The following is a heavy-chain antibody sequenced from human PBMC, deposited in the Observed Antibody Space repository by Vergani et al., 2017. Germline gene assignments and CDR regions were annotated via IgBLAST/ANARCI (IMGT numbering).Heavy chain of an antibody. Sequence: QVTLKESGPVLVKPTETLTLTCTVSGFSLSNARMGVSWIRQPPGKPLEWLAHIFSNDEKSYSTSLKSRLTISKETSKSQVVLTMTNMDPVDTATYYCARIAFDILTDVMLFDIWGQGTMVTVSS. D-gene: IGHD3-9*01. CDR2: IFSNDEK. J-gene: IGHJ3*02. CDR3: ARIAFDILTDVMLFDI. V-gene: IGHV2-26*01. CDR1: GFSLSNARMG.